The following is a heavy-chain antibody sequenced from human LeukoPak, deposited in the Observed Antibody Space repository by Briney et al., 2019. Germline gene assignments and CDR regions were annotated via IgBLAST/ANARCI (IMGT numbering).Heavy chain of an antibody. J-gene: IGHJ4*02. D-gene: IGHD3-3*01. CDR3: ATRLITIFGVVIPAFVY. CDR1: GYTLTELS. V-gene: IGHV1-24*01. CDR2: FDPEDGET. Sequence: ASVKVSCKVSGYTLTELSMHWVRQAPGKGPEWMGGFDPEDGETIYAQKFQGRVTMTEDTSTDTAYMELSSLRSEDTAVYYCATRLITIFGVVIPAFVYWGQGTLVTVSS.